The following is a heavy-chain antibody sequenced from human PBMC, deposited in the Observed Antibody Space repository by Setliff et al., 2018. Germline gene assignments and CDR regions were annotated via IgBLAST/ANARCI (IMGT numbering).Heavy chain of an antibody. D-gene: IGHD3-10*01. J-gene: IGHJ6*02. Sequence: ASVKVSCQASGYSFTSYGISWVRQAPGQGLEWMGWISAYNDNKNYAQKFQGRVTMTTDTSTNTVFMELRSLRSDDTAMFYCARVVYYASGSSLSYGMDVWGQGTAVTVSS. V-gene: IGHV1-18*01. CDR2: ISAYNDNK. CDR3: ARVVYYASGSSLSYGMDV. CDR1: GYSFTSYG.